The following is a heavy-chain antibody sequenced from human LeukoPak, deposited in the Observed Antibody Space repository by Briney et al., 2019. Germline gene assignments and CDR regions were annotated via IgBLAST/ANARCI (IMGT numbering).Heavy chain of an antibody. Sequence: GGSLRLSCAASEFNFDAYAMHWVRQAPGKGLEWVSSISLNSGIIDYADSVKGRFTISRDNAKNSLYLQMNSLRAEDTALYYCTKDIGKFYTSGWNYFSMDVWGQGTTVTVSS. D-gene: IGHD6-19*01. J-gene: IGHJ6*02. CDR2: ISLNSGII. V-gene: IGHV3-9*01. CDR3: TKDIGKFYTSGWNYFSMDV. CDR1: EFNFDAYA.